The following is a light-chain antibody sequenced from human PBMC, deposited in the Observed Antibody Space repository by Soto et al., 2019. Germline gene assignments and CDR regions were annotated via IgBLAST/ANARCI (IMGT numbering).Light chain of an antibody. V-gene: IGLV2-23*01. CDR3: CSYAGSSTPSVV. CDR2: EGS. CDR1: SSDVGSYNL. Sequence: QSVLTQPASVSGSPGQSITISCTGTSSDVGSYNLVSWYQQHPGKAPKLMIYEGSKRPSGVSNRFSGSKSGNTVSLTISGLQAEDEADYYCCSYAGSSTPSVVFGGGTKVTVL. J-gene: IGLJ2*01.